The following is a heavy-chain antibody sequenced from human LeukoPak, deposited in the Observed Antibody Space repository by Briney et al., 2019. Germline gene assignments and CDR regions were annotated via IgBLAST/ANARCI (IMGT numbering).Heavy chain of an antibody. V-gene: IGHV4-61*02. CDR1: GASIDFEGYY. Sequence: SQTLSLTCTVSGASIDFEGYYWSWVRQSAGKGLEWIGRIDHGGGTNYNPSLQSRVTISLDTSQKQFSLKLNSVTAADTAVYYCARGHDYYSEYFQHWGQGTLVSVSS. CDR2: IDHGGGT. CDR3: ARGHDYYSEYFQH. D-gene: IGHD1-26*01. J-gene: IGHJ1*01.